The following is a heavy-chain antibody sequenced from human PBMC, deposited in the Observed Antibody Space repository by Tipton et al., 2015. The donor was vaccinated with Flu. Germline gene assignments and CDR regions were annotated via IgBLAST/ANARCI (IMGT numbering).Heavy chain of an antibody. D-gene: IGHD3-10*01. CDR2: ISNTGGTT. CDR3: AKGLLWFGEPDY. CDR1: GFTYSSYA. J-gene: IGHJ4*02. V-gene: IGHV3-23*01. Sequence: GSLRLSCAASGFTYSSYAMTWVRQAPGKGLEWVAGISNTGGTTYYGDSVKGRFTISRDNSKNMLYLQMNSLRAEDTAVYYCAKGLLWFGEPDYWGQGTLVTVSS.